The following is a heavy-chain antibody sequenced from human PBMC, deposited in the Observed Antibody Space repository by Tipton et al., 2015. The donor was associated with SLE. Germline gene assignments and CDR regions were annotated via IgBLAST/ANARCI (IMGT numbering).Heavy chain of an antibody. D-gene: IGHD6-19*01. CDR3: AREGIHPGIAVVGLDY. J-gene: IGHJ4*02. Sequence: TLSLTCAVYGGSFSGYYWSWIRQPPGKGLEWIGEINHSGSTNYNPSLKSRVTISVDTSKNQFSLKLSSVTAADTAVYYCAREGIHPGIAVVGLDYWGQGTLVTVSS. CDR2: INHSGST. CDR1: GGSFSGYY. V-gene: IGHV4-34*01.